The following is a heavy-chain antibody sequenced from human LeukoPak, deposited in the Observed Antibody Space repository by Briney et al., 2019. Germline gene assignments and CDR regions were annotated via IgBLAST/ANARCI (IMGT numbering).Heavy chain of an antibody. Sequence: GGSLRLSCAASGFTFSSYWMSWVRQAPGKGLEWVANIKQDGSEKYYVDSVKGRFTISRDNAKNSLYLQMNSLRAEDTAVYYCAREGYYYDSSGYLDYWGQGTLVTVSS. V-gene: IGHV3-7*01. D-gene: IGHD3-22*01. CDR3: AREGYYYDSSGYLDY. CDR2: IKQDGSEK. CDR1: GFTFSSYW. J-gene: IGHJ4*02.